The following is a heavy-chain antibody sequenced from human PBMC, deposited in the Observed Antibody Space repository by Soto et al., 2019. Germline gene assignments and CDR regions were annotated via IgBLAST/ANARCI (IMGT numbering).Heavy chain of an antibody. CDR3: ASRDITMVRGVYYYYGMDV. CDR2: IKQDGSEK. J-gene: IGHJ6*02. Sequence: EVQLVESGGGLVQPGGSLRLSCAASGFTFSSYWMSWVRQAPGKGLEWVANIKQDGSEKYYVDSVKGRFTISRDNAKNSLYLQMNSLRAEDTAVYYCASRDITMVRGVYYYYGMDVCGQGTTVTVSS. V-gene: IGHV3-7*05. CDR1: GFTFSSYW. D-gene: IGHD3-10*01.